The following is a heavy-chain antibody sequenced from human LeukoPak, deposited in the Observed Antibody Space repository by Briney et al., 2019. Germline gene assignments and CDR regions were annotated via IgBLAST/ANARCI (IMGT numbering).Heavy chain of an antibody. J-gene: IGHJ3*02. CDR1: GGSFSGYY. CDR2: IYYSGST. Sequence: SETLSLTCAVYGGSFSGYYWSWIRQPPGKGLEWIGSIYYSGSTYYNPSLKSRVTISVDTSKNQFSLKLSSVTAADTAVYYCARRGDGYPGALDIWGQGTMVTVSS. CDR3: ARRGDGYPGALDI. D-gene: IGHD5-24*01. V-gene: IGHV4-34*01.